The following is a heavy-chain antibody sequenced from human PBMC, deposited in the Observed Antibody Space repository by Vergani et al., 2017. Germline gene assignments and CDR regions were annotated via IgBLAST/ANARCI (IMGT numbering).Heavy chain of an antibody. CDR2: INAGNGNT. D-gene: IGHD1-20*01. Sequence: QVQLVQSGAEVKKPGASVKVSCKASGYTFTSYAMHWVRQAPGQRLEWMGWINAGNGNTKYSQKFQGRVTITRDTSAGTAYMGLSSLRSEDTAVYYCARANNWNRREYFDYWGQGTLVTVSS. J-gene: IGHJ4*02. CDR1: GYTFTSYA. V-gene: IGHV1-3*01. CDR3: ARANNWNRREYFDY.